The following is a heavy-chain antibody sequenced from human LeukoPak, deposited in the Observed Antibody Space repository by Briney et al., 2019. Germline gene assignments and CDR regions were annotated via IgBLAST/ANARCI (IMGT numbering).Heavy chain of an antibody. D-gene: IGHD6-19*01. CDR1: GFTFSNYA. J-gene: IGHJ4*02. Sequence: GGSLRLSCAASGFTFSNYAISWVRQAPGKGLDWVSTIGGSGAKTFYADSVKGRFTISRDNSQNTVHLQMNALGAEDTAVYYCAKDPGLFSRGWDGDFWGQGTQVTVSS. V-gene: IGHV3-23*01. CDR3: AKDPGLFSRGWDGDF. CDR2: IGGSGAKT.